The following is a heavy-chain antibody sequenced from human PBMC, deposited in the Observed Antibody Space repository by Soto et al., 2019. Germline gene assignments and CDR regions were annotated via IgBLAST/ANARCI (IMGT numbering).Heavy chain of an antibody. CDR1: GYIFTTYG. D-gene: IGHD1-1*01. CDR3: ARGRYGDY. J-gene: IGHJ4*02. Sequence: QVHLVQSGAEVKKPGASVKVSCKGSGYIFTTYGITWVRQAPGQGLEWMGWISAHNGRTNYAQKLQGRVTVTRDTSTSTAYMELRTLRSDDTAVYYCARGRYGDYWGQGALVTVSS. V-gene: IGHV1-18*01. CDR2: ISAHNGRT.